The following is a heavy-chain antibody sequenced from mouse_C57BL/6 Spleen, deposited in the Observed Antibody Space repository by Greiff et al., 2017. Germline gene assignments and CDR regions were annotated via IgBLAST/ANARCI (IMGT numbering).Heavy chain of an antibody. CDR3: ARKDYGNLFAY. CDR2: IDPSDSYT. D-gene: IGHD2-1*01. Sequence: QVQLQQPGAELVMPGASVKLSCKASGYTFTSYWMHWVKQRPGQGLEWIGDIDPSDSYTNYNQKFKGKSTLTVDKSSSTAYMQLSSLTSEDSAVYYCARKDYGNLFAYWGQGTLVTVSA. CDR1: GYTFTSYW. V-gene: IGHV1-69*01. J-gene: IGHJ3*01.